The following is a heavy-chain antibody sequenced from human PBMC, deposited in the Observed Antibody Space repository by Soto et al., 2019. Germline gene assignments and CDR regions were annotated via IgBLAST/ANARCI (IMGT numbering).Heavy chain of an antibody. CDR1: GYTFTSYY. V-gene: IGHV1-46*01. CDR2: INASGGST. J-gene: IGHJ5*02. D-gene: IGHD6-13*01. Sequence: ASVKVSCKASGYTFTSYYMHWVRQAPGQGLEWMGIINASGGSTNYAQKFQGRVTITRDASTSTAYMELRSLRSEHTAVYYCASTPAYGVAAAGANWFDPWGQGTLVTVSS. CDR3: ASTPAYGVAAAGANWFDP.